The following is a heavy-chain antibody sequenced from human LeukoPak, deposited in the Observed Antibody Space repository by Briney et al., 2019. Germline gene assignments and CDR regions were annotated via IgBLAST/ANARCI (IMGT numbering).Heavy chain of an antibody. CDR2: INSDGSST. Sequence: GGSLRLSCAASGFTFSSYWMHWVRQAPGKGLVWVSRINSDGSSTSYADSVKGRFTISRDNSKNTLYLQMNSLRAEDTAVYYCAKDRSAYIAAAGNILDYWGQGTLVTVSS. D-gene: IGHD6-13*01. V-gene: IGHV3-74*01. CDR3: AKDRSAYIAAAGNILDY. CDR1: GFTFSSYW. J-gene: IGHJ4*02.